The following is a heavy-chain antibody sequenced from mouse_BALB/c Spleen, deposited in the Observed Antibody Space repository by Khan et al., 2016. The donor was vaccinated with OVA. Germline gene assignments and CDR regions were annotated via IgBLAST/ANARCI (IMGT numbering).Heavy chain of an antibody. V-gene: IGHV1-77*01. CDR1: GYTFTDYY. D-gene: IGHD1-2*01. CDR2: ISPGSGDT. J-gene: IGHJ3*01. Sequence: VQLVESGAELARPGASVKLSCKASGYTFTDYYINWVKLRTGQGLEWIGEISPGSGDTYYNERFKGKATLTADKSSSTAYMQLNSLTSEASAVYFCARRNYFGYTFAYWGQGTLVTVSA. CDR3: ARRNYFGYTFAY.